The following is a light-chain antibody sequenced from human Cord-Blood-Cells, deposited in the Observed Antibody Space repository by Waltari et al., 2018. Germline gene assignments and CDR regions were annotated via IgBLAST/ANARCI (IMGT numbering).Light chain of an antibody. CDR3: QQYGSSPLT. CDR2: GAS. CDR1: QSVSSSY. Sequence: ELVLTHSPGTLSFSPGERAPLSCRASQSVSSSYLAWYQQKPGQAPRLLIYGASSRATGIPDRFSGSGSGTDFTLTISRLEPEDFAVYYCQQYGSSPLTFGGGTKVEIK. J-gene: IGKJ4*01. V-gene: IGKV3-20*01.